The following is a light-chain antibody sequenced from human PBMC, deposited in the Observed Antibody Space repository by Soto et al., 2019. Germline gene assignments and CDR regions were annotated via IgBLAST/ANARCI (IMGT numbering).Light chain of an antibody. CDR3: ISYTGSDTSYV. V-gene: IGLV2-14*01. CDR2: EVS. Sequence: QSVLTQPASVSGSPGQSITISCTGTNSDIGSYSHVAWYQQYPGKTPKLIIYEVSYRPSGVSHRFSGSKSGITASLTISGLQAEDEADYYCISYTGSDTSYVFXTGTKGTVL. J-gene: IGLJ1*01. CDR1: NSDIGSYSH.